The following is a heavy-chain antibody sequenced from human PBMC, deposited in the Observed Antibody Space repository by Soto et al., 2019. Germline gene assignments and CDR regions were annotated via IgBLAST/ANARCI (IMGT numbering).Heavy chain of an antibody. CDR3: ARGWYNWNENWYFDL. J-gene: IGHJ2*01. Sequence: PGGSLRLSCAASGFTFSDYYMSWIRQAPGKGLEWVSYISSSGSTIYYADSVKGRFTISRDNAKNSLYLQMNSLRAEDTAVYYCARGWYNWNENWYFDLWGRGTLVTVSS. V-gene: IGHV3-11*01. D-gene: IGHD1-1*01. CDR2: ISSSGSTI. CDR1: GFTFSDYY.